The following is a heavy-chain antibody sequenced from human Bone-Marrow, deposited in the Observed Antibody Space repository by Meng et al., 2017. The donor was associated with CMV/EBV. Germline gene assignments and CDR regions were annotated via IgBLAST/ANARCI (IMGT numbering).Heavy chain of an antibody. V-gene: IGHV1-69*05. CDR3: ARTDIEYSSSSWDYYYYGMDV. Sequence: SVKVSCKASGGTFSSYAISWVRQAPGQGLEWMGGIIPIFGTANYAQKFQGRVTITTDESTSTAYMELSSLRSEDTAVYYCARTDIEYSSSSWDYYYYGMDVWGQGTTVTVSS. CDR2: IIPIFGTA. CDR1: GGTFSSYA. D-gene: IGHD6-6*01. J-gene: IGHJ6*02.